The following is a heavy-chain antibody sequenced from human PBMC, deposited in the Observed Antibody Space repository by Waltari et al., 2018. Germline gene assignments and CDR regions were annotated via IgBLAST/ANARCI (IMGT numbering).Heavy chain of an antibody. CDR1: GDRIPTTHSA. J-gene: IGHJ4*02. CDR2: TYYRSKWFN. V-gene: IGHV6-1*01. CDR3: ARVEGSSGWDFRS. D-gene: IGHD6-19*01. Sequence: QVPLQQPGPGLLRPSQTLSLTCPISGDRIPTTHSAWTWTSQSPSRGLEWLGRTYYRSKWFNDYAVSVKSRITFNPDTSKNQFSLNLSSVTPEDTAVYYCARVEGSSGWDFRSWGQGTLVTVSS.